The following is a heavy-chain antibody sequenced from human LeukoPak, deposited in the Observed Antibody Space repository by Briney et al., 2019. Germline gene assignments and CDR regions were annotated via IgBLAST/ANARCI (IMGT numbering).Heavy chain of an antibody. CDR1: GFTFSHYG. D-gene: IGHD4-11*01. CDR3: AKDAQRGFDYSNSLEY. Sequence: GGSLRLSCAASGFTFSHYGMHWVRQAPGKGLEWVAVIWNDGTNRYYGDSVKGRFTISRDDTKNTVYLQMNGLRAGDTAVYYCAKDAQRGFDYSNSLEYWGQGTLVTVSS. J-gene: IGHJ4*02. CDR2: IWNDGTNR. V-gene: IGHV3-33*06.